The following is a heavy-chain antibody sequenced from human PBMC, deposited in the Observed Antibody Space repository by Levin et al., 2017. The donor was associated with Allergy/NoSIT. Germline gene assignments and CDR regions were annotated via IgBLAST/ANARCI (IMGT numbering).Heavy chain of an antibody. Sequence: GGSLRRDCAASGFTFSSYSMNWVRQAPGKGREGVSSISSSSSYIYYADSVKGRFTISRDNAKNSLYLQMNSLRAEDTAVYYCARTSRYCSSTSCYAAQIDYWGQGTLVTVSS. D-gene: IGHD2-2*01. CDR2: ISSSSSYI. CDR3: ARTSRYCSSTSCYAAQIDY. J-gene: IGHJ4*02. V-gene: IGHV3-21*01. CDR1: GFTFSSYS.